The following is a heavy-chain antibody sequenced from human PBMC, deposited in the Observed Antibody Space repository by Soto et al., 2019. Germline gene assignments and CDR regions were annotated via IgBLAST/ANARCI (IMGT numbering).Heavy chain of an antibody. J-gene: IGHJ5*02. CDR2: IYWDDHK. D-gene: IGHD6-13*01. Sequence: QITLKESGPTPVAPTQPLTLTCTVSGFSLSTPGVGVGWIRQPPGKALECLALIYWDDHKSYSPSLRSRLTITKDTSKNQVVLTLTNMDPVDAGIYYCAQGNFDYSRPTVGWFDPWGQGMQVTVSS. V-gene: IGHV2-5*02. CDR1: GFSLSTPGVG. CDR3: AQGNFDYSRPTVGWFDP.